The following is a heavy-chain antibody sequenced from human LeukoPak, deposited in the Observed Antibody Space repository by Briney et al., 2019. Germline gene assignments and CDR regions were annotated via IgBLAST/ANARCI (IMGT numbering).Heavy chain of an antibody. CDR1: GFTFSSYA. V-gene: IGHV3-30*04. D-gene: IGHD6-13*01. CDR3: ARDLTGAAAGTGDY. CDR2: ISYDGGNK. J-gene: IGHJ4*02. Sequence: GGSLRLSCAASGFTFSSYAMHWVRQAPGKGLEWVAVISYDGGNKYYADSVKGRFTISRDNSKNTLYLQMNSLRAEDTAVYYCARDLTGAAAGTGDYWGQGTLVTVSS.